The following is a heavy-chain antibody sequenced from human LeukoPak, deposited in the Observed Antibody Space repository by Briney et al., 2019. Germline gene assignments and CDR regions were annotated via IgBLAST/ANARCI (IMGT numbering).Heavy chain of an antibody. D-gene: IGHD3-22*01. V-gene: IGHV5-51*01. Sequence: HGESLKISCKGPGYSFTSYWIGWVRQMPGKGLEWMGIIYPGDSDTRYSPSFQGQVTISADKSISTAYLQWSSLKASDTAMYYCARQDYYGSSGSDYFDYWGQGTLVTVSS. CDR2: IYPGDSDT. CDR1: GYSFTSYW. CDR3: ARQDYYGSSGSDYFDY. J-gene: IGHJ4*02.